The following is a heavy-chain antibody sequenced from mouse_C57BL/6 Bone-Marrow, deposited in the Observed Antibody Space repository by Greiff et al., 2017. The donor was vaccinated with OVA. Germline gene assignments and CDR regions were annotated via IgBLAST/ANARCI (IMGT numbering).Heavy chain of an antibody. J-gene: IGHJ1*03. Sequence: DVKLVESEGGLVQPGSSMKLSCTASGFTFSDYYMAWVRQVPEKGLEWVANINYDGSSTYYLDSLKSRFIISRDNAKNILYLQMSSLKSEDTATYYCARDRRERYFDVWGTGTTVTVSS. CDR3: ARDRRERYFDV. CDR1: GFTFSDYY. V-gene: IGHV5-16*01. CDR2: INYDGSST.